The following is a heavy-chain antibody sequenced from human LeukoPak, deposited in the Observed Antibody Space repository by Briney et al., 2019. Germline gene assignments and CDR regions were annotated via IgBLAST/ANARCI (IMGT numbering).Heavy chain of an antibody. CDR3: AREIAADRGFDS. V-gene: IGHV3-11*01. CDR1: GFTVSDYY. Sequence: GGSLRLSCAASGFTVSDYYMSWIRQAPGKGLECVSYISSGGSTTYYTDSVKGRFTISRDNGKNALYLQMNSLRAEDTAVYYCAREIAADRGFDSWGQGTLVTVSS. CDR2: ISSGGSTT. J-gene: IGHJ4*02. D-gene: IGHD6-6*01.